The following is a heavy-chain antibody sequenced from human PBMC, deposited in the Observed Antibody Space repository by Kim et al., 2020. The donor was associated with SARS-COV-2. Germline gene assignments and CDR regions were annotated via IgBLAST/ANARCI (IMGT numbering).Heavy chain of an antibody. Sequence: SVKFSCKASGGTFSSYAISWVRQAPGQGLEWMGRIIPILGIANYAQKFQGRVTITADKSTSTAYMELSSLRSEDTAVYYCLLGIAAAGVNNWFDPWGQGTLVTVSS. D-gene: IGHD6-13*01. CDR1: GGTFSSYA. CDR3: LLGIAAAGVNNWFDP. CDR2: IIPILGIA. V-gene: IGHV1-69*04. J-gene: IGHJ5*02.